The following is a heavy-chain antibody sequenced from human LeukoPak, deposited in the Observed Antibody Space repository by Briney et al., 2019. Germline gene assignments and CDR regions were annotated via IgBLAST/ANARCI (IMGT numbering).Heavy chain of an antibody. D-gene: IGHD1-26*01. V-gene: IGHV3-23*01. CDR1: GFTFSSYG. Sequence: GGSLRLSCAASGFTFSSYGMSWVRQAPGKGLEWVSGIIGGPGSTYYADSVKGRLTISRDNSKNTLYLQMNSLRAEDTAVYYCAHGSMYQLDYWGQGTLVTVSS. CDR2: IIGGPGST. CDR3: AHGSMYQLDY. J-gene: IGHJ4*02.